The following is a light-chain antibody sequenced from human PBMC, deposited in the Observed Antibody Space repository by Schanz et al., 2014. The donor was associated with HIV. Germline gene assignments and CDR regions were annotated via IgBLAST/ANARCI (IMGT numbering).Light chain of an antibody. V-gene: IGLV2-14*03. J-gene: IGLJ3*02. CDR1: SSDVGDYSY. Sequence: QSALTQPASVSGSPGQTITILCTGTSSDVGDYSYISWYQQHPGKAPKLIIYDVNTRPSGVSSRFSGSESGNTASLTISGLQSEDEAFYYCGSFTTRSTWVFGGGTKLTVL. CDR3: GSFTTRSTWV. CDR2: DVN.